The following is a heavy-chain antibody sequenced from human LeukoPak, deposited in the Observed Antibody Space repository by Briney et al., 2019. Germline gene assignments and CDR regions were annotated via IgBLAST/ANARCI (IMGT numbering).Heavy chain of an antibody. J-gene: IGHJ6*02. CDR2: IIPSFGTV. V-gene: IGHV1-69*13. CDR3: ARGREVRYYYYYGMDV. Sequence: SVKVSCKASGGTFSSYAISWVRQAPGQGPEWMGGIIPSFGTVNYAQKVQGRVTITADESTSTAYMELSSLRSEDTAVYYCARGREVRYYYYYGMDVWGQGTTVTVSS. D-gene: IGHD3-10*01. CDR1: GGTFSSYA.